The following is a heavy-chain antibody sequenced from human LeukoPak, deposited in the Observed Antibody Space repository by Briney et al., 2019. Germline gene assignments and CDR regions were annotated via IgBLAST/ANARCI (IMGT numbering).Heavy chain of an antibody. V-gene: IGHV4-59*08. CDR1: GGSISSYY. CDR3: ARHHRYGAFDI. J-gene: IGHJ3*02. CDR2: IYYSGST. Sequence: SGTLSLTCAVSGGSISSYYWSWIRQPPGKGLEWIGYIYYSGSTNYNPFLKSRVTISVDTSKNQFSLKLSSVTAADTAVYYCARHHRYGAFDIWGQGTMVTVSS. D-gene: IGHD3-9*01.